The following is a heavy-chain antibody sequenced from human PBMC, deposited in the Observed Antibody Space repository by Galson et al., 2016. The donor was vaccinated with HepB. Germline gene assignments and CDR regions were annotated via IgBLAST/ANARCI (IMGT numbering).Heavy chain of an antibody. V-gene: IGHV3-7*03. CDR1: GFTFSRSW. CDR2: IREDGSST. Sequence: SLRLSCAASGFTFSRSWMTWVRQAPGRGLEWLANIREDGSSTNHVDSVKGRFTISRDNAKTSLYLQMNSLRAEDTAVYYCARDHISGRGPFFGYWGQGIPVTVSS. D-gene: IGHD5-12*01. J-gene: IGHJ4*02. CDR3: ARDHISGRGPFFGY.